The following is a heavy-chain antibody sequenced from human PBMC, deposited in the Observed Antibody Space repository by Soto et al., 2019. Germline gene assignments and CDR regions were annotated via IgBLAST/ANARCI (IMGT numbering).Heavy chain of an antibody. CDR2: IWYDGSNK. CDR1: GFTFSSYG. J-gene: IGHJ6*02. CDR3: ARVMVRGVIRYYYYGMDV. D-gene: IGHD3-10*01. V-gene: IGHV3-33*01. Sequence: GGSLRLSCAASGFTFSSYGMHWVRQAPGKGLEWVAVIWYDGSNKYYADSVKGRFTISRDNSKNTLYLQMNSLIAADTAVYYCARVMVRGVIRYYYYGMDVWGQGTTVTVSS.